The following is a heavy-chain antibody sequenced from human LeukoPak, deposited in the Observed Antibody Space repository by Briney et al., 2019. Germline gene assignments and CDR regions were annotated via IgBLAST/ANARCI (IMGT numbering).Heavy chain of an antibody. D-gene: IGHD2-2*01. V-gene: IGHV4-39*01. CDR3: ARRTVVVPAANWFDP. CDR1: GGSISSSSYY. CDR2: IYYSGST. J-gene: IGHJ5*02. Sequence: PSETLSLTCTVSGGSISSSSYYWGWIRQPPGKGLEWIGSIYYSGSTCYNPSLKSRVTISVDTSKNQFSLKLSSVTAADTAVYYCARRTVVVPAANWFDPWGQGTLVTVSS.